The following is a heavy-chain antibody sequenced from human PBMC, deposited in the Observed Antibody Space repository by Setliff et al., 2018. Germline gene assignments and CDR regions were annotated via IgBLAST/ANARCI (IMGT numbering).Heavy chain of an antibody. Sequence: SETLSPTCTFSAGSISPYFWSWIRQPPGKGLEWIGYIHHNGNTNFNPSLKTRVTMSVDPSKNQFALNLRSVTAAGTAVYYCVRERTAYSYGLDVWGQGTTVTVSS. V-gene: IGHV4-59*01. CDR3: VRERTAYSYGLDV. CDR1: AGSISPYF. J-gene: IGHJ6*02. D-gene: IGHD5-18*01. CDR2: IHHNGNT.